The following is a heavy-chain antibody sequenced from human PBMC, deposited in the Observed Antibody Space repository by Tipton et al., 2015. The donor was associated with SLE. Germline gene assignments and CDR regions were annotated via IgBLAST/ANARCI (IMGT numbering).Heavy chain of an antibody. CDR2: ISGSGGST. CDR3: ARCTWIQLWYGYFDL. Sequence: SLRLSCAASGFTFSSYVMSWVRQAPGKGLEWVSAISGSGGSTYYADSVKGRFTISRDNSKNTLYLQMNSLRAEDTAVYYCARCTWIQLWYGYFDLWGRGTLVTVSS. J-gene: IGHJ2*01. V-gene: IGHV3-23*01. CDR1: GFTFSSYV. D-gene: IGHD5-18*01.